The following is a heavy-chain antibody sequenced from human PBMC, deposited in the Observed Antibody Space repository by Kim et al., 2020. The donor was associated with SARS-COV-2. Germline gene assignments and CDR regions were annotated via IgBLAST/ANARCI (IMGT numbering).Heavy chain of an antibody. CDR2: ISAYNGNT. J-gene: IGHJ6*02. V-gene: IGHV1-18*01. D-gene: IGHD2-15*01. CDR1: GYTFTSYG. CDR3: ARGGCSGGSCYVGSDYYYGMDV. Sequence: ASVKVSCKASGYTFTSYGISWVRQAPGQGLEWMGWISAYNGNTNYAQKLQGRVTMTTDTSTSTAYMELRSLRSDDTAVYYCARGGCSGGSCYVGSDYYYGMDVWGQGTTVTVSS.